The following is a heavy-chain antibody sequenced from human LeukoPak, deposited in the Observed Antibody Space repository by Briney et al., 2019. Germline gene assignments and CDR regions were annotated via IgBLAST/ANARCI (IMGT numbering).Heavy chain of an antibody. CDR3: ARVGLVKWARGAQGDAFDI. Sequence: SETLSLTCAVYGGSFTNYYWSWIRQPPGKGLEWIGEINHSGSTKYNPSLKSRVTISVDTSKNQFSLKLSSVTAADTAVYYCARVGLVKWARGAQGDAFDIWGQGTMVTVSS. D-gene: IGHD3-10*01. J-gene: IGHJ3*02. CDR1: GGSFTNYY. CDR2: INHSGST. V-gene: IGHV4-34*01.